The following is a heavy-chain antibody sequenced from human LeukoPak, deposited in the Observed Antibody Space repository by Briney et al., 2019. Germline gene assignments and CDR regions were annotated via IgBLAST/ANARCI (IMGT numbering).Heavy chain of an antibody. J-gene: IGHJ4*02. D-gene: IGHD2-21*02. CDR2: INHSGST. CDR1: GGSFSGYY. V-gene: IGHV4-34*01. Sequence: NSSETLSLTCAVYGGSFSGYYWSWVRQPPGKGKEWIGEINHSGSTNYNPSLKSRVTISVDTSKNQFSLKLSSVTAADTAVYYCASSPLVVTALWFDYWGQGTLVTVSS. CDR3: ASSPLVVTALWFDY.